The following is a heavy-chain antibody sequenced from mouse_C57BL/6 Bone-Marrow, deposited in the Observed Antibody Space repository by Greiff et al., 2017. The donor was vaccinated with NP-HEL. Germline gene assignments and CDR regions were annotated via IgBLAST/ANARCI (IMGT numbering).Heavy chain of an antibody. Sequence: EVQLQQSGAELVRPGASVKLSCTASGFTFTDDYMHWVKQRPEQGLEWIGWIDPENGDTKYASKFQGKATITADTSSNTAYLQLSSLTSEDTAVYFCTTETFAYWGQGTLVTVSA. J-gene: IGHJ3*01. CDR3: TTETFAY. CDR1: GFTFTDDY. CDR2: IDPENGDT. V-gene: IGHV14-4*01.